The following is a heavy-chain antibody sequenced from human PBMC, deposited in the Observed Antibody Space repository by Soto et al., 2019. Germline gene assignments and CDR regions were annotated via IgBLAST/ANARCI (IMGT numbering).Heavy chain of an antibody. CDR3: ARRRGLGEISPYLDY. CDR1: GGSISDYQ. J-gene: IGHJ4*02. Sequence: QVQLQESGPGLVKPSETLSLTCSISGGSISDYQWNWIRQPPGKGLEWIGYIYYSGRTNYNPSLKSRLTISLDTSTRQFSLRLRSVTAADTAVYYCARRRGLGEISPYLDYWGQGALVTVSS. D-gene: IGHD3-16*01. CDR2: IYYSGRT. V-gene: IGHV4-59*01.